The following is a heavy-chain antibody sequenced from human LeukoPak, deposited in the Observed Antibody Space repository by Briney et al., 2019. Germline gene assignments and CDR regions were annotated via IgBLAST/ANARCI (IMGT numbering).Heavy chain of an antibody. CDR1: GYTFTSYG. Sequence: ASVKVSCKASGYTFTSYGISWVRQAPGQGLEWMGWISAYNGNTNYAQKLQGRVTMTTDTSTSTAYMELRSLRSDDTAVCYCARSSGWYAQPLHFDYWGQGTLVTVSS. V-gene: IGHV1-18*01. D-gene: IGHD6-19*01. CDR2: ISAYNGNT. CDR3: ARSSGWYAQPLHFDY. J-gene: IGHJ4*02.